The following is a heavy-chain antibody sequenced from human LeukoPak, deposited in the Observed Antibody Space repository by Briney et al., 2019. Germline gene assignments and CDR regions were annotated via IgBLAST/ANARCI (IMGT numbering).Heavy chain of an antibody. Sequence: GGSLRLSCAASGFTVTINYMSWVRHAPGNGLGWVSGIYRGGSTYYADSVKGRFTISRDNTKNTLYLQMNSLRAEDTAVYYCARDRSSGSYFDAFDIWGQGTMVTVSS. CDR2: IYRGGST. J-gene: IGHJ3*02. D-gene: IGHD1-26*01. V-gene: IGHV3-66*02. CDR3: ARDRSSGSYFDAFDI. CDR1: GFTVTINY.